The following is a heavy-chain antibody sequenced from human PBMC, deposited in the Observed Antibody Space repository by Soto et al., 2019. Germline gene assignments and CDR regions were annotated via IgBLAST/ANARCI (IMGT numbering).Heavy chain of an antibody. D-gene: IGHD2-21*02. Sequence: SETLSLTCTVTGDSINNRSYYWGWIRQPPGKGLEWIGSIYYSGSTYNNPSLKSRVSMSVDTSKNQFSLKLRSVTAADTALYYCARQRTSVVTQAYFDSWGQGSLVTVS. CDR3: ARQRTSVVTQAYFDS. CDR2: IYYSGST. V-gene: IGHV4-39*01. CDR1: GDSINNRSYY. J-gene: IGHJ4*02.